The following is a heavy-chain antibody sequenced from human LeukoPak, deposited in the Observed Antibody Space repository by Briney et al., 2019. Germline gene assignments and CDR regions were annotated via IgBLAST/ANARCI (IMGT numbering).Heavy chain of an antibody. Sequence: SETLSLTCAVYGGSFSGYHWSWIRQPPGKGLEWLGEINHNGSTNYNPSFKSRVTISVDTSKNQFSLKLSSVTAADTAVYYCASTRFRYYFDHWGQGTLVTVSS. CDR2: INHNGST. CDR3: ASTRFRYYFDH. D-gene: IGHD3-3*01. CDR1: GGSFSGYH. J-gene: IGHJ4*02. V-gene: IGHV4-34*01.